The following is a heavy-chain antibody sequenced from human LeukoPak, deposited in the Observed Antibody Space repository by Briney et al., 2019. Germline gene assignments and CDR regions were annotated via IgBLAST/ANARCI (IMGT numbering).Heavy chain of an antibody. J-gene: IGHJ4*02. CDR3: AREKETCHGDRCVH. V-gene: IGHV3-48*03. Sequence: GGSLRLSCADSGFTFSRYEMNWVRQAPGKGLEWVSYISSSGSTIHYSDSVKGRFTLSRDKAKRSLFLQMNSLRVEDTGVYYCAREKETCHGDRCVHWGEETVVSVS. CDR2: ISSSGSTI. D-gene: IGHD2-21*02. CDR1: GFTFSRYE.